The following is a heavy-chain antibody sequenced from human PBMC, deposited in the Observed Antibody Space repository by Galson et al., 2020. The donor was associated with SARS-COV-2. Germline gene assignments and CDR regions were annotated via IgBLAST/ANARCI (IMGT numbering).Heavy chain of an antibody. D-gene: IGHD1-26*01. CDR1: GFTFDAFA. CDR3: ARGGWKWDRLDY. J-gene: IGHJ4*02. CDR2: ISGSSGGTT. V-gene: IGHV3-23*01. Sequence: GGSLRLSCAASGFTFDAFAMSWVRQSPGKGLEWVSSISGSSGGTTFYADSVQGRFTIYRDNSNKRIYLQMNSLRAGDTAGYYCARGGWKWDRLDYWGQGTLCTVAS.